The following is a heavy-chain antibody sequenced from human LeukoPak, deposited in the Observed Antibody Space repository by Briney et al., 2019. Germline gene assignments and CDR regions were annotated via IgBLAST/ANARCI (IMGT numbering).Heavy chain of an antibody. J-gene: IGHJ4*02. CDR2: INPNTGGP. V-gene: IGHV1-2*02. Sequence: ASVKVSCKASGYTVAAYYIHWVRQAPGQGLEWMGWINPNTGGPYCPQKFQGKVTMTWDSSVNTAYMELTSVTSDDTAIYYCARHRNSQTAGAGDYWGQGTLVTVSS. CDR3: ARHRNSQTAGAGDY. D-gene: IGHD1-26*01. CDR1: GYTVAAYY.